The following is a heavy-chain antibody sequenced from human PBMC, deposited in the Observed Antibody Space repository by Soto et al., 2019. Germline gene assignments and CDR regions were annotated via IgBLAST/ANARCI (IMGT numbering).Heavy chain of an antibody. CDR2: IYYSGST. Sequence: QVQLQESGPGLVKPSETLSLTCTVSGGSISSYYWSWIRQPPGKGLEWIGYIYYSGSTNYNPSLKSRFTISVDTSKNQFSLKPSSVTAADTAVYYCAGGGSSWYLGWFDLWGQGTLVTVSS. J-gene: IGHJ5*02. CDR1: GGSISSYY. V-gene: IGHV4-59*01. D-gene: IGHD6-13*01. CDR3: AGGGSSWYLGWFDL.